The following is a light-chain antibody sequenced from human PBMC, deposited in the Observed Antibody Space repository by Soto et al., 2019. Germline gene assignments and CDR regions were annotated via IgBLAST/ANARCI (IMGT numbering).Light chain of an antibody. V-gene: IGKV3-20*01. CDR3: QQYGDSPYT. J-gene: IGKJ2*01. Sequence: EIVLTQSPATLSLSPGERAALSCGASQSVNNNFFAWYQQITGQSPRLLIYGASRRASGIPARFSGSGSGTDFPLTISRLEPEDFAVYYCQQYGDSPYTFGQGTKLRIK. CDR1: QSVNNNF. CDR2: GAS.